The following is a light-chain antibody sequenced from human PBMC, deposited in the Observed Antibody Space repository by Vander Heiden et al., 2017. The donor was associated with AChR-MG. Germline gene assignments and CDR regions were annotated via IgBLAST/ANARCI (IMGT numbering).Light chain of an antibody. CDR3: SSDTTSRTLV. V-gene: IGLV2-14*03. Sequence: QSALTQPTSVSGFPGQSITISCTGPSSDVGGDNYVPWYQHHPGKAPKLVIYGVSERPSGVANRFSGSKAGNTAALTISGLQAEDEDDYYCSSDTTSRTLVFGGGTRLTVL. J-gene: IGLJ3*02. CDR1: SSDVGGDNY. CDR2: GVS.